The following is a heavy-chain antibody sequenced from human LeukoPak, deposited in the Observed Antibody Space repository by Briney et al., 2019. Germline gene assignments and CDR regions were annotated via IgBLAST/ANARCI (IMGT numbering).Heavy chain of an antibody. CDR3: AKGLGYYYHYAMDV. D-gene: IGHD3-9*01. Sequence: GGSLRLSCVVSGLTFSNYAMSWVRQAPGKGLEWVSVISGSGGTTHYADSVKGRFTISRDNSKNTVYLQMNSLRAEDTAVYYCAKGLGYYYHYAMDVWGQGTTVTVSS. CDR2: ISGSGGTT. J-gene: IGHJ6*02. CDR1: GLTFSNYA. V-gene: IGHV3-23*01.